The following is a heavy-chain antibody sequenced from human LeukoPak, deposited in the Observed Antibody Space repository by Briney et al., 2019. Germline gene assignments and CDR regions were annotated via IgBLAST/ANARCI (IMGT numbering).Heavy chain of an antibody. D-gene: IGHD3-10*01. CDR3: ARQSVGMVRGVNAFDY. Sequence: PSETLSLTCSVSGDSISTSRYYWGWIRQPPGKGLEWIGTIYYSGSTYYNPSLTSRVTISVDTSKNQFSLKLSSVTAADTAVYYCARQSVGMVRGVNAFDYWGQGTLVTVSS. CDR2: IYYSGST. CDR1: GDSISTSRYY. J-gene: IGHJ4*02. V-gene: IGHV4-39*01.